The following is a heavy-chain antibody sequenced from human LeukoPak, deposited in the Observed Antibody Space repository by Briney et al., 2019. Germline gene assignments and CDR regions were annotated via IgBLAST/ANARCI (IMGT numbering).Heavy chain of an antibody. D-gene: IGHD3-10*01. CDR3: ARDGEGSGSSWMITHDY. CDR2: INPNTGVT. J-gene: IGHJ4*02. Sequence: ASVKVSCKTSGHTFTGYYLHWVRQAPGQGLEWMGWINPNTGVTMYAQDFQGRVTMTRDTSISTAYMELSRLRHDDTALYYCARDGEGSGSSWMITHDYWGQGALVTVSS. V-gene: IGHV1-2*02. CDR1: GHTFTGYY.